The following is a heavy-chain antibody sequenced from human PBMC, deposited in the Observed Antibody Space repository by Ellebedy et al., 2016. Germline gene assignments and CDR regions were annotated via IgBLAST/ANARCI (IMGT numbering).Heavy chain of an antibody. J-gene: IGHJ4*02. CDR3: AKDWTTSGGGDYFDY. Sequence: GGSLRLSXAASGFTFSSYAMSWVRQAPGKGLKWVSAISGSGGSTYYADSVKGRFTISRDNSKNTLYLQMNSLRAEDTAVYYCAKDWTTSGGGDYFDYWGQGTLVTVSS. CDR2: ISGSGGST. V-gene: IGHV3-23*01. D-gene: IGHD3-10*01. CDR1: GFTFSSYA.